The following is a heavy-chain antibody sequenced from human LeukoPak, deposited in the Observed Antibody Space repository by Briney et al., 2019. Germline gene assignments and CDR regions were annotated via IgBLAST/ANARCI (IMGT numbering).Heavy chain of an antibody. D-gene: IGHD2-15*01. CDR2: IYYRGST. CDR3: ARKYCSGGSCYPTPDAFDI. Sequence: SETLSLTCTVSGGSISSYYWSWIRQPPGKGLEWIGYIYYRGSTNYNPSLKSRVTISVDTSKNQFSLKLSSVTAADTAVYYCARKYCSGGSCYPTPDAFDIWGQGAMVTVSS. CDR1: GGSISSYY. V-gene: IGHV4-59*08. J-gene: IGHJ3*02.